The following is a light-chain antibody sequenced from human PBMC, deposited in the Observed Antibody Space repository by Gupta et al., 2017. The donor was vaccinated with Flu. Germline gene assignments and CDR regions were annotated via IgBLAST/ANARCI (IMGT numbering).Light chain of an antibody. CDR3: YSDAGSNKSV. CDR2: EVS. V-gene: IGLV2-8*01. J-gene: IGLJ3*02. CDR1: NY. Sequence: NYVSWYQQRPGEAPNLIIYEVSKRPAGVPGRFSGSKSGKVASLTVSGRQEEEDADYYCYSDAGSNKSVFGGGTKLTVL.